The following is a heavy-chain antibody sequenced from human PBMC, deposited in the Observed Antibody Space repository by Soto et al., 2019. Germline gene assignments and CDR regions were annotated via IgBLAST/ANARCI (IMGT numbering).Heavy chain of an antibody. V-gene: IGHV3-21*01. CDR2: ISSSSSYI. J-gene: IGHJ6*02. Sequence: EVQLVESGGGLVKPGGSLRLSCAASGFTFSSYSMNWVRQAPGKGLEWVSSISSSSSYIYYADSVKGRFTISRDNAKNSLYLQMNSLRAEDTAVYYCARDQGDIAARPIYYYGMDVWGQGTTVTVSS. D-gene: IGHD6-6*01. CDR1: GFTFSSYS. CDR3: ARDQGDIAARPIYYYGMDV.